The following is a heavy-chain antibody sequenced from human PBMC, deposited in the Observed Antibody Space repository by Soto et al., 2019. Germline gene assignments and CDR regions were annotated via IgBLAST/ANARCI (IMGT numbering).Heavy chain of an antibody. CDR1: GDSVSTNSGV. Sequence: QVQLQQSGPGLVKPSQTLSLTCAISGDSVSTNSGVWNWIRQSPSRGLEWPGRTYFRSKWYYEYAVSDQSRLTINPDTSKNQFSLQLNSVTPEDTAVYYCARGYCVNNNCELGPGFDFWGQGTLVTVSS. V-gene: IGHV6-1*01. CDR2: TYFRSKWYY. J-gene: IGHJ4*02. D-gene: IGHD2-15*01. CDR3: ARGYCVNNNCELGPGFDF.